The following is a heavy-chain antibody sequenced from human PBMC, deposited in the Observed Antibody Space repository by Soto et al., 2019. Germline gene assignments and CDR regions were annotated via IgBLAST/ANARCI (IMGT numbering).Heavy chain of an antibody. CDR2: ITWNSRVL. Sequence: EVQLVESGGRLVQPGRSLRLSCVGTGLNFNDFAMHWVRQAPGKGLEWVSGITWNSRVLAYADSVKGRFTISRDNARNSLYLQMDSLRDEDTALYYCAKGRYDFWSPYYFDSWGQGTLVTVSS. J-gene: IGHJ4*02. D-gene: IGHD3-3*01. CDR3: AKGRYDFWSPYYFDS. CDR1: GLNFNDFA. V-gene: IGHV3-9*01.